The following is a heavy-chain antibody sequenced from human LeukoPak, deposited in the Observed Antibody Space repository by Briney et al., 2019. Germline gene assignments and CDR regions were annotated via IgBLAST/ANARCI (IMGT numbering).Heavy chain of an antibody. Sequence: SETLSLTCAVYGGSFSGYYWSWIRQPPGKGLEWIGEINHSGSTNYNPSLKSRVTISVDTSKNQFSLKLSSVTAADTAVYYCHLYYYDTSHYFDYWGQGTLVTVSS. CDR1: GGSFSGYY. CDR3: HLYYYDTSHYFDY. V-gene: IGHV4-34*01. J-gene: IGHJ4*02. D-gene: IGHD3-22*01. CDR2: INHSGST.